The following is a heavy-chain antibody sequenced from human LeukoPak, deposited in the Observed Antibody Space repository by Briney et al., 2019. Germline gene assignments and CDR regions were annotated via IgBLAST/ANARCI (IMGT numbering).Heavy chain of an antibody. CDR3: AGGWRGRTFDP. D-gene: IGHD3-16*01. J-gene: IGHJ5*02. Sequence: SETLSLTCAVYGGSFSGYYWSWIRQPPGKGLEWIGEINHSGSTNYNPSLKSRVTISVDTSKNQFSLQLSYVTAADTAVYYCAGGWRGRTFDPWGQGTLVTVSS. V-gene: IGHV4-34*01. CDR2: INHSGST. CDR1: GGSFSGYY.